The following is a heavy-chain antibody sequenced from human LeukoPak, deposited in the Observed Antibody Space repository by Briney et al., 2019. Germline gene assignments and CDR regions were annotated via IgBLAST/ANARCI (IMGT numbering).Heavy chain of an antibody. CDR2: ISGYNGNT. V-gene: IGHV1-18*01. Sequence: ASVKVSCKTSGYIFTSYGISWVRQAPGQGLEWMGWISGYNGNTQFAEKVQGRVTMTTDTSTNTAYMELRSLTSDDTAMYYCARDERGGWLLLSNKHDAFDIWGQGTMVTVSS. J-gene: IGHJ3*02. D-gene: IGHD3-3*01. CDR3: ARDERGGWLLLSNKHDAFDI. CDR1: GYIFTSYG.